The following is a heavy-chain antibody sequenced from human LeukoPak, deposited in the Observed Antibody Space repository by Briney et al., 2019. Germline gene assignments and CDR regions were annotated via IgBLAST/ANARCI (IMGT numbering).Heavy chain of an antibody. CDR1: GYSFTSYW. CDR3: ARETRNTAYYYYGMDV. J-gene: IGHJ6*02. CDR2: IYPGDSDT. Sequence: GESLKISCQGSGYSFTSYWIGWVRQMPGKGLEWMGIIYPGDSDTRYSPSFQGQVTISADKSISTAYLQWSSLKASDTAMYYCARETRNTAYYYYGMDVWGQGTTVTVSS. V-gene: IGHV5-51*01. D-gene: IGHD1-1*01.